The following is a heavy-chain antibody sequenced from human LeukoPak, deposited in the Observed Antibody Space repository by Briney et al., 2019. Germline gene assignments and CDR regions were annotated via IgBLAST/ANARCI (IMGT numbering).Heavy chain of an antibody. D-gene: IGHD4-17*01. CDR2: ISSSGSTI. J-gene: IGHJ4*02. CDR1: GFIFSSYE. Sequence: GSLRLSCAASGFIFSSYEMNWVRQAPGKGLEWVSYISSSGSTIYYADSVKGRFTISRDNAKNSLYLQVNSLRAEDTAVYYCATYGQTTVTLWYWGQGTLVTVSS. CDR3: ATYGQTTVTLWY. V-gene: IGHV3-48*03.